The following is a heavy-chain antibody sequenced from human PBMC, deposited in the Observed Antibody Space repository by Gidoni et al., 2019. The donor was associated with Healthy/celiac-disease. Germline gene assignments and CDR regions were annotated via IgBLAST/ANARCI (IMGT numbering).Heavy chain of an antibody. CDR1: GYTLTELS. J-gene: IGHJ2*01. D-gene: IGHD3-10*02. Sequence: KVSCKVSGYTLTELSMHWVRQAPGKGLEWMGGFDPEDGETIYAQKFQGRVTRTEDTSTDTAYMELSSLRSEDTAVYYCATWVYVGATVDYWYFDLWGRGTLVTVSS. CDR2: FDPEDGET. V-gene: IGHV1-24*01. CDR3: ATWVYVGATVDYWYFDL.